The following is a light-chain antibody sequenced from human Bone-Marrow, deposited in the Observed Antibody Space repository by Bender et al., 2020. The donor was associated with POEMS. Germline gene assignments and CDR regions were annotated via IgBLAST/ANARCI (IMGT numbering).Light chain of an antibody. J-gene: IGLJ2*01. V-gene: IGLV2-8*01. Sequence: QSALTQPASVSGSPGQSITISCTGTSSDVGAYYYVSWYQQHPGKAPKLMIFEVVSRPSGVPDRFSGSKSGSTASLTVSGLQAEDEADYYCSSYAGNNDLVFGGGTKLTVL. CDR2: EVV. CDR3: SSYAGNNDLV. CDR1: SSDVGAYYY.